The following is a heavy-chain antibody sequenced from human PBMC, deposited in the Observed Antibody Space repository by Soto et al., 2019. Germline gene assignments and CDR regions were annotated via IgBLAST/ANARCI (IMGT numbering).Heavy chain of an antibody. J-gene: IGHJ4*02. CDR1: GGSISSGDYY. V-gene: IGHV4-30-4*01. CDR3: ARYSYYYDSSGYRPLHY. Sequence: SETLSLTCTVSGGSISSGDYYWSWIRQPPGKGLEWIGYIYYSGSTYYNPSLKSRVTISVDTSKNQFSLKLSSVTAADTAVYYCARYSYYYDSSGYRPLHYWGQGTLVTSPQ. D-gene: IGHD3-22*01. CDR2: IYYSGST.